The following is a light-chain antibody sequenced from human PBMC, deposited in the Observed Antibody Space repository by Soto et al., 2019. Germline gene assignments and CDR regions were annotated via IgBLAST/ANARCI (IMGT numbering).Light chain of an antibody. Sequence: QSALTQPPSASGSPGHSVTISCTGTSSDFGGYNYVSWYQQHPGKAPKLMIYEVSKRPSGVPDGFSGSKSGNTASLTVSGRQAEDEDDYYCSSYAGSNNLVVFGGGTKVTVL. CDR2: EVS. J-gene: IGLJ2*01. V-gene: IGLV2-8*01. CDR1: SSDFGGYNY. CDR3: SSYAGSNNLVV.